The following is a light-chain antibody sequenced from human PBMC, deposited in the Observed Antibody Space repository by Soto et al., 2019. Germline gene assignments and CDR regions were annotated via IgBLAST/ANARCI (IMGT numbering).Light chain of an antibody. CDR1: QSINNW. CDR2: DAS. V-gene: IGKV1-5*01. J-gene: IGKJ1*01. Sequence: DIQMTQSPSTLSASVGDRVTITCRASQSINNWVAWYQQKPGKAPKFLIYDASSLKSGVPSRFSGSGSGTEFTLTISSLQPXXXXXXXXXXXHTXRTXGQXXKV. CDR3: XXXHTXRT.